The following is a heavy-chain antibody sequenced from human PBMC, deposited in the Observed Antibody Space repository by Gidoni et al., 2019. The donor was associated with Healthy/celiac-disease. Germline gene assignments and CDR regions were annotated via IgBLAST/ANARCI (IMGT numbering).Heavy chain of an antibody. CDR3: ARSRGGSGIYYHDYGLDV. CDR2: MNPNVGNT. Sequence: QVQRVQSGAEGKKPGAAVKVDCEDAGYTVTSDDINWVRQATGHGLEWMGGMNPNVGNTGYAQKFQGSVTMTRNTSISTAYMELSSLRSEAPAVYYCARSRGGSGIYYHDYGLDVWGQGTTVTVSS. D-gene: IGHD3-10*01. V-gene: IGHV1-8*01. J-gene: IGHJ6*02. CDR1: GYTVTSDD.